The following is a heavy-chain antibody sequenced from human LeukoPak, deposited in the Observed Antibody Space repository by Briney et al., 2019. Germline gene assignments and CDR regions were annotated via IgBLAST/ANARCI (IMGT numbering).Heavy chain of an antibody. Sequence: SETLSLTCTVSGGSISSSSYYWGWIRQPPGKGLEWIGSIYYSGSTYYNPSLKSRVTISVDTSKNQFSLKLSSVTAADTAVYYLARLDGLWGQWDSSHVDVWGKGTTVTVSS. CDR1: GGSISSSSYY. CDR2: IYYSGST. CDR3: ARLDGLWGQWDSSHVDV. V-gene: IGHV4-39*01. J-gene: IGHJ6*04. D-gene: IGHD1-26*01.